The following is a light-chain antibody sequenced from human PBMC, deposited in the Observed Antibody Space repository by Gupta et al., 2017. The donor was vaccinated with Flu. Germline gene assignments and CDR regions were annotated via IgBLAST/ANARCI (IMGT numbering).Light chain of an antibody. V-gene: IGKV3-20*01. J-gene: IGKJ1*01. CDR1: LSVSNSI. Sequence: ERATLACRASLSVSNSILAWYQQKPGQAPRLLIYGASNRATDIPDRFSGSGSGTDFTLTISRPEPEDFAVYYCQQYGHSPWTFGQGTKVEIK. CDR2: GAS. CDR3: QQYGHSPWT.